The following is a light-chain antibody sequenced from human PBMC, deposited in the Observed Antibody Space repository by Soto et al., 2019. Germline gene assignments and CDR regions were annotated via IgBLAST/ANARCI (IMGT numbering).Light chain of an antibody. J-gene: IGLJ7*01. CDR2: IDD. Sequence: QSVLTQPHSLSGTPGQRVTISCSGSTSNIAGNTVHWYQHLPETAPKLLIYIDDQRPSGVPDRFSGSKSGTSASLSISGLQSADEADYYCATWDDSLNAAVFGGGTQLTVL. CDR1: TSNIAGNT. V-gene: IGLV1-44*01. CDR3: ATWDDSLNAAV.